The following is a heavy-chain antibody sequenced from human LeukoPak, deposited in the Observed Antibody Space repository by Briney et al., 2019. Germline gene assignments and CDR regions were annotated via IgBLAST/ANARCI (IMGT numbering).Heavy chain of an antibody. J-gene: IGHJ4*02. V-gene: IGHV1-69*13. CDR1: GYTFTSYY. CDR3: ARKGAVYYYDSSGYLN. D-gene: IGHD3-22*01. CDR2: IIPIFGTA. Sequence: GASVKVSCKASGYTFTSYYMHWVRQAPGQGLEWMGGIIPIFGTANYAQKFQGRVTITADESTSTAYMELSSLRSEDTAVYYCARKGAVYYYDSSGYLNWGQGTLVTVSS.